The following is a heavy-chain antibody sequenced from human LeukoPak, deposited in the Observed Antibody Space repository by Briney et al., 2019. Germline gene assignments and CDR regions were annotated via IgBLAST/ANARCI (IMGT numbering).Heavy chain of an antibody. V-gene: IGHV3-64*01. Sequence: GGSLRLSCAASRFTFSSYAMHWVRQAPGKGLEYVSAISSNGGSTYYANSVKGRFTFSRDNSKNTLYLQMGSLRAEDMAVYYCARGVLARGSSGWYFDYWGQGTLVTVSS. D-gene: IGHD6-19*01. J-gene: IGHJ4*02. CDR2: ISSNGGST. CDR3: ARGVLARGSSGWYFDY. CDR1: RFTFSSYA.